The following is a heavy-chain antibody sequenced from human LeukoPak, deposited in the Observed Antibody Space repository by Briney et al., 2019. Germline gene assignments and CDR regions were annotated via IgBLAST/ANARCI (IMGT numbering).Heavy chain of an antibody. CDR2: ISHSGST. Sequence: SSETLSLTCKVSGDSISSSRYFWGWIRQPPGRGLEWLGIISHSGSTYYNPSLKSRVTISVDTSKNQFSLKLSSVTAADTAVYYCASGLMATIFYYWGQGTLVTVSS. D-gene: IGHD5-24*01. CDR3: ASGLMATIFYY. V-gene: IGHV4-39*07. CDR1: GDSISSSRYF. J-gene: IGHJ4*02.